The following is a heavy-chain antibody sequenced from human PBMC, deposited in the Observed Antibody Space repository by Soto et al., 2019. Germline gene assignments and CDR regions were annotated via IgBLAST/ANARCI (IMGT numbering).Heavy chain of an antibody. Sequence: ASVKVSCKASGYTXTNYDINWVRQATGQGPEYMGWMNPSSGNIKYLQKFQGRVTMTRDTSTSTAYMELSSLRSEDTAVYYCARDTAPSDVWGQGTTVTVSS. J-gene: IGHJ6*02. CDR3: ARDTAPSDV. D-gene: IGHD4-17*01. CDR2: MNPSSGNI. V-gene: IGHV1-8*01. CDR1: GYTXTNYD.